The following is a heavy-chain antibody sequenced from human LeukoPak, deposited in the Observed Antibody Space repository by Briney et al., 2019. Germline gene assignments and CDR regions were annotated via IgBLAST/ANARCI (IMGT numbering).Heavy chain of an antibody. Sequence: GGSLRLSCAASGFTVSSNSMNWVRQAPGKGLQWVSVIYSGGSTYYADSVKGRFTISRDNAKNSLYLQMNSLRAEDTAVYYCARAYDFWSGYYPFDYWGQGTLVTVSS. J-gene: IGHJ4*02. CDR2: IYSGGST. D-gene: IGHD3-3*01. CDR3: ARAYDFWSGYYPFDY. CDR1: GFTVSSNS. V-gene: IGHV3-53*01.